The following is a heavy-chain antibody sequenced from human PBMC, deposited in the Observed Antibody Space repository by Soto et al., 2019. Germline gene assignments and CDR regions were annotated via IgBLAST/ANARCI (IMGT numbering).Heavy chain of an antibody. CDR3: AKAPLMVFDY. J-gene: IGHJ4*02. D-gene: IGHD3-10*01. CDR2: ISGSGGST. V-gene: IGHV3-23*01. Sequence: GGSLRLCCAASGVPFSSYAMSWVRQAPGKGLEWVSAISGSGGSTYYADSVKGWFTISRDNSKNTLYLQMNSLRAEDTAVYYCAKAPLMVFDYWGQGTLVTVSS. CDR1: GVPFSSYA.